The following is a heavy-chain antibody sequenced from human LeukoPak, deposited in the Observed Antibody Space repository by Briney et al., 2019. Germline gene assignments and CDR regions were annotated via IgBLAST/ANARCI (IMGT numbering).Heavy chain of an antibody. J-gene: IGHJ4*02. D-gene: IGHD6-19*01. V-gene: IGHV3-15*01. CDR3: TRYSSSGWV. Sequence: GGSLRLSCAASGFTFNNAWMNWVRQAPGKGLEWVGRIKSKTDGGTTDYAAPVEGRFTISRDDSKNTLYLQMNSLKADDTAVYYCTRYSSSGWVWGQGTLVTVSS. CDR1: GFTFNNAW. CDR2: IKSKTDGGTT.